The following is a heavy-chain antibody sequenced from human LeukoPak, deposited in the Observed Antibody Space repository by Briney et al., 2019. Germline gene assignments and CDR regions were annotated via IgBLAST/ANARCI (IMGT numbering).Heavy chain of an antibody. CDR3: WTGCRDGYNIGACDT. D-gene: IGHD5-24*01. CDR1: GVTFSSYT. CDR2: IIPILGIA. Sequence: SVKVSCKASGVTFSSYTISWVRQAPGQGLEWMGRIIPILGIANYAQKFQGRVTITADKSTSTAYMELSSLRSEDTAVYYCWTGCRDGYNIGACDTSGQGTMVTVSS. V-gene: IGHV1-69*02. J-gene: IGHJ3*02.